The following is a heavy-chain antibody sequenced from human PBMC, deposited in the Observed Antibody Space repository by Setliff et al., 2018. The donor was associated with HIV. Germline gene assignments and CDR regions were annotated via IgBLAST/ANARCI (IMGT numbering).Heavy chain of an antibody. V-gene: IGHV1-18*01. J-gene: IGHJ6*02. CDR2: ISTYSDET. Sequence: ASVKVSCKPSGYTFTAYGLSWVRQAPGQGLEWMGWISTYSDETSYAQRLQGRVTMTTDTSTRTAYMELRRLTFDDTAVYYCARDVEHMMDVWGQGTTVTVSS. CDR3: ARDVEHMMDV. CDR1: GYTFTAYG.